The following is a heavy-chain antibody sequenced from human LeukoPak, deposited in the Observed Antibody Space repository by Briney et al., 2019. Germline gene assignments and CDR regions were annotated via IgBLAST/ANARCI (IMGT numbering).Heavy chain of an antibody. CDR2: ISSSSSTI. CDR3: ARVTVTRFDY. D-gene: IGHD4-17*01. V-gene: IGHV3-48*01. J-gene: IGHJ4*02. CDR1: GFTFSSYS. Sequence: GGSLRLSCAASGFTFSSYSMNWVRQAPGKMLEWVSYISSSSSTIYYADSVKGRFTISRDNAKNSLYLQMNSLRAEDTAVYYCARVTVTRFDYWGQGTLVTVSS.